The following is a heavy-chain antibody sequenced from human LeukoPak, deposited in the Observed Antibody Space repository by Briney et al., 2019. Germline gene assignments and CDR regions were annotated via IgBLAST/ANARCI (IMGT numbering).Heavy chain of an antibody. D-gene: IGHD4-23*01. CDR1: GFTFTSYS. CDR3: VRDRGNPDAFNI. J-gene: IGHJ3*02. V-gene: IGHV3-21*01. Sequence: GGSLRLSCAASGFTFTSYSMNWVRQAPGRGLEWVSSISSSSTYIYYADSVKGRFTISRDNAKNTLYLQMDSLRAEDTAVYYCVRDRGNPDAFNIWGQGTMVTVSS. CDR2: ISSSSTYI.